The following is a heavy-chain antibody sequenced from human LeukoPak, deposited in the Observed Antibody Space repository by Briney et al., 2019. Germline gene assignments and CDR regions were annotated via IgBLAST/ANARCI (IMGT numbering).Heavy chain of an antibody. CDR2: INHSGST. CDR1: GGSFSGYY. Sequence: SETLSLTCAVYGGSFSGYYWSWIRQPPGKGLEWIGEINHSGSTNYNPSLKSRVTISVDTSKNQFSPKLSSVTAADTAVYYCARVSGNYGSESYLDYWGQGTLVTVSS. V-gene: IGHV4-34*01. J-gene: IGHJ4*02. CDR3: ARVSGNYGSESYLDY. D-gene: IGHD3-10*01.